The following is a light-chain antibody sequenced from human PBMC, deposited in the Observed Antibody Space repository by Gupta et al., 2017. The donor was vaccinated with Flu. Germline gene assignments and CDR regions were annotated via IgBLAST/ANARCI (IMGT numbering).Light chain of an antibody. J-gene: IGKJ2*01. V-gene: IGKV1-39*01. CDR3: QQTYSTPQT. Sequence: DIQMTQSPPTLSASVGARVTITCRTSQTIGNYFNRYQHKMGKAPKLLIYCASNLQREVPSRFSGGGSGTEFTLTISNLQPEDFATYYCQQTYSTPQTFGQGTKLDI. CDR2: CAS. CDR1: QTIGNY.